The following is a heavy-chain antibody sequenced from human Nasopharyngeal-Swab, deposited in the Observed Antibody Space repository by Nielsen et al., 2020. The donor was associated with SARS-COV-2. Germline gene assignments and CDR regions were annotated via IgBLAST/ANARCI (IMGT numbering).Heavy chain of an antibody. CDR3: ARGVMGVERYHSIMTGYFFDP. J-gene: IGHJ5*02. CDR2: IYFSGNT. V-gene: IGHV4-30-4*01. Sequence: WIRQPPGKGLEWLGYIYFSGNTYYNPSLKSRVTMSVDTSKMQFSLKLESVTAADTAVYYCARGVMGVERYHSIMTGYFFDPWGQGTLVTVSS. D-gene: IGHD3-9*01.